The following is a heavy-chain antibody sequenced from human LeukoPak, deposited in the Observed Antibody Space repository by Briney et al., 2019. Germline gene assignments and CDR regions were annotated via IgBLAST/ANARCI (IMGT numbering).Heavy chain of an antibody. V-gene: IGHV4-59*01. CDR3: ARGYCRGTSCNRYTFDM. J-gene: IGHJ3*02. CDR2: IYYSGST. D-gene: IGHD2-2*01. CDR1: AGSISSYY. Sequence: PSETLSLTCTVSAGSISSYYWSWIRQSPGKGLEWIGYIYYSGSTNYNPSLNSRVTISVDTSKNQFSLKLISVTAADTAVYYCARGYCRGTSCNRYTFDMWGQGTMVTGSS.